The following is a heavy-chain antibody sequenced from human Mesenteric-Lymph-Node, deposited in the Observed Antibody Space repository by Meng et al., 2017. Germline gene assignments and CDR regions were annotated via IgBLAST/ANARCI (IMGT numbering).Heavy chain of an antibody. CDR1: GGSFSGYY. CDR2: INHSGST. Sequence: VQLQQWGAGLLKPSETLSLTCAVYGGSFSGYYWSWIRQPPGKGLEWIGEINHSGSTNYNPSLKSRVTISVDTSKNQFSLKLSSVTAADTAVYYCAVAGTFPSWFDPWGQGTLVTVSS. CDR3: AVAGTFPSWFDP. J-gene: IGHJ5*02. D-gene: IGHD6-19*01. V-gene: IGHV4-34*01.